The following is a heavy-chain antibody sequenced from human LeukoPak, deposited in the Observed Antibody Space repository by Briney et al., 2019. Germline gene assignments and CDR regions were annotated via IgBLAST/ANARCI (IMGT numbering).Heavy chain of an antibody. CDR2: IDPSDSYT. Sequence: GESLRISCKGSGYSFTNYWINWVRQMPGKGLEWMGRIDPSDSYTNYSPSFQGHVTISADKSISTAYLQWSSLKASDTAMYYCARGYCSSTSCYAHDYWGQGTLVTVSS. V-gene: IGHV5-10-1*01. CDR1: GYSFTNYW. J-gene: IGHJ4*02. D-gene: IGHD2-2*01. CDR3: ARGYCSSTSCYAHDY.